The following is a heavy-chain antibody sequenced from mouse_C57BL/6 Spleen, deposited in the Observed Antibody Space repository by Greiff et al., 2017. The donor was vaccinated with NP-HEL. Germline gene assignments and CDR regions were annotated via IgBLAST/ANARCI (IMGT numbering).Heavy chain of an antibody. CDR3: ARKSRDGYCCDY. J-gene: IGHJ2*01. CDR2: IWSGGST. Sequence: VQLQQSGPGLVQPSQRLSIPCTVPGFSLTSYGVHWVRQSPGKGLEWLGVIWSGGSTDYNAAFISRLSTSKDKTKRKVFFKMNSLQADDTAIYYWARKSRDGYCCDYWGQGTTLTVSA. V-gene: IGHV2-2*01. D-gene: IGHD3-1*01. CDR1: GFSLTSYG.